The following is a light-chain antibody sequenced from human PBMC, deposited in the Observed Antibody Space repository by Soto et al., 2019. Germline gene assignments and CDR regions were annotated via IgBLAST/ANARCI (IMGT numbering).Light chain of an antibody. V-gene: IGKV3-15*01. Sequence: EVVMRQSPATLSVSPWERATLSFMASESVSINLAWYQQKPGQAPRLLIYDASTRATGIPDRFSGGGSGTEFTLTISSLQSEDFVVYYCQQYNSWPPITFGQGTRLEI. J-gene: IGKJ5*01. CDR3: QQYNSWPPIT. CDR1: ESVSIN. CDR2: DAS.